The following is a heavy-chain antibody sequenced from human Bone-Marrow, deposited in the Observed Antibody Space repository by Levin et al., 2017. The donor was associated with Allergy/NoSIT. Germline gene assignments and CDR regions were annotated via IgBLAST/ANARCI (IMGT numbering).Heavy chain of an antibody. CDR2: IFHTGST. CDR1: GGSVNSNSYY. CDR3: AADYGDDAGF. D-gene: IGHD4-17*01. V-gene: IGHV4-61*01. Sequence: SETLSLACSVSGGSVNSNSYYWNWIRQPPGKGLEWIGNIFHTGSTIYNPSLKSRVSISLDTSKNQISLKLLAVTAADTAVYYCAADYGDDAGFWGQGTLVTVSS. J-gene: IGHJ1*01.